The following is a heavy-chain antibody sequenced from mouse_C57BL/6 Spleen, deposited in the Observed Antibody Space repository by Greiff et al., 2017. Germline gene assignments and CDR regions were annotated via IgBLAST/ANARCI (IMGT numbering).Heavy chain of an antibody. D-gene: IGHD1-1*01. CDR1: GYSITSGYD. Sequence: EVKLQESGPGMVKPSQSLSLTCTVTGYSITSGYDWHWIRHFPGNKLEWMGYISYSGSTNYNPSLKSRISITHDTSKNHFFLKLNSVTTEDTATYYCARSYHYYAMDYWGQGTSVTVSS. V-gene: IGHV3-1*01. CDR3: ARSYHYYAMDY. CDR2: ISYSGST. J-gene: IGHJ4*01.